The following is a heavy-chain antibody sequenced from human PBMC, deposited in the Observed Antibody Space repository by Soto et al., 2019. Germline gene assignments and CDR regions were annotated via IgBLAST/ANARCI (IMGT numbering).Heavy chain of an antibody. J-gene: IGHJ4*02. CDR1: GFTFSSYA. D-gene: IGHD6-19*01. Sequence: GGSLRLSCAASGFTFSSYAMSWVRQAPGKGLEWVSAISGSGGSTYYADSVKGRFTISRDNSKNTLYLQMNSLRAEDTAVYYCAKVVKWQWLVGPFDYWGQGTLVTVSS. V-gene: IGHV3-23*01. CDR3: AKVVKWQWLVGPFDY. CDR2: ISGSGGST.